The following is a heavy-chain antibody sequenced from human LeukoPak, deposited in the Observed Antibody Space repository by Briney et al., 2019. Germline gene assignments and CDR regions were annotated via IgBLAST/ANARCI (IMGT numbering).Heavy chain of an antibody. CDR3: ARGGYYDSSGYYYYFDY. CDR1: GGSFSGYY. Sequence: SETLSLTCAVYGGSFSGYYWSWIRQPPGKRLEWIGEINHSGSTNYNPSLKSRVTISVDTSKNQFSLKLSSVTAADTAVYYCARGGYYDSSGYYYYFDYWGQGTLVTVSS. J-gene: IGHJ4*02. V-gene: IGHV4-34*01. CDR2: INHSGST. D-gene: IGHD3-22*01.